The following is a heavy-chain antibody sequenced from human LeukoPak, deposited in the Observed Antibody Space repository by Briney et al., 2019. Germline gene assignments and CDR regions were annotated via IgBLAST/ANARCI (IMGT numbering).Heavy chain of an antibody. CDR2: IYSAGIT. J-gene: IGHJ5*01. CDR1: GLTVSTNY. V-gene: IGHV3-66*02. CDR3: ARSACSGGTCPNWFDS. Sequence: GGSLRLSCAASGLTVSTNYMTWVRQAPGKGLEWVSVIYSAGITYYADSVKGRFTISRDNSKNTLFLQMNSLRIEDTAVYYCARSACSGGTCPNWFDSWGQGTLVTVSS. D-gene: IGHD2-15*01.